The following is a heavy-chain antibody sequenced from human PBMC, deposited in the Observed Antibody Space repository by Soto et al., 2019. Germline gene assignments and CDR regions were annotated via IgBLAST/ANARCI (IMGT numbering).Heavy chain of an antibody. CDR3: ARGEFLSYDDY. CDR1: GYTITSYA. V-gene: IGHV1-3*01. D-gene: IGHD3-16*01. J-gene: IGHJ4*02. Sequence: ASVKVSCKASGYTITSYAMHWVRQAPGQRLEWMGWINAGNGNTKYSQKFQGRVTITRDTSASTAYMELSSLRSEDTAVYYCARGEFLSYDDYWGQGTLVTVSS. CDR2: INAGNGNT.